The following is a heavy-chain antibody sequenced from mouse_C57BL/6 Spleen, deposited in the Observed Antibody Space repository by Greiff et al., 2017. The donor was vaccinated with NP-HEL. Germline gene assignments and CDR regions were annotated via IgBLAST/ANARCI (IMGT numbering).Heavy chain of an antibody. J-gene: IGHJ2*01. D-gene: IGHD2-4*01. V-gene: IGHV1-15*01. CDR3: TRPRIYYDYDGPFDY. CDR1: GYTFTDYE. CDR2: IDPETGGT. Sequence: QVQLKESGAELVRPGASVTLSCKASGYTFTDYEMHWVKQTPVHGLEWIGAIDPETGGTAYNQKFKGKAILTADKSSSTAYMELRSLTSEDSAVYYCTRPRIYYDYDGPFDYWGQGTTLTVSS.